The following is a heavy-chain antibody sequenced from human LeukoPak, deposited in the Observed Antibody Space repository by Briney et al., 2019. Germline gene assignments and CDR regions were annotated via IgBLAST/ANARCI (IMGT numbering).Heavy chain of an antibody. CDR3: AKDCEWLCGWDY. Sequence: GGSLRLSCAASGFTFSSDAMSWGRQAPGKGLEWVSAISGSGGSTYYADSVKGRFTISRDNSKNTLYLQMNSLRAEDTAVYYCAKDCEWLCGWDYWGQGTLVTVSS. D-gene: IGHD3-3*01. V-gene: IGHV3-23*01. CDR2: ISGSGGST. J-gene: IGHJ4*02. CDR1: GFTFSSDA.